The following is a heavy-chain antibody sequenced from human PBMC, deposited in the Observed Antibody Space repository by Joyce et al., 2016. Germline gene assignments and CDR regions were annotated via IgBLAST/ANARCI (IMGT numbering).Heavy chain of an antibody. CDR2: IYYSGST. CDR3: ARESGGYNPRDFDY. Sequence: QLQLQESGPGLVKPSENLSLTCTVSGDSIRRNSYYWGWIRQPPGKGLDWIGSIYYSGSTSYNPSLKSRGTISVDTSKNQFSLKLSSVTAADTAVYYCARESGGYNPRDFDYRGQGALVTVSS. V-gene: IGHV4-39*07. J-gene: IGHJ4*02. D-gene: IGHD5-24*01. CDR1: GDSIRRNSYY.